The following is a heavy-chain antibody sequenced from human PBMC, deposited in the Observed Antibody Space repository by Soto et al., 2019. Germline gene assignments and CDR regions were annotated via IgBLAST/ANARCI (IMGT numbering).Heavy chain of an antibody. J-gene: IGHJ5*02. Sequence: QVQLVQSGAEVKKPGASVKVSCKPSGYPFTSYHVNWVRQAPGQGLEWMGWMNPDSGSTDYALKFQGRLTTNRNTSMSTAYLELRSLTSEDTAIYYCARGSFMSKGSDSGWYIAHWGQGTQVIVSS. V-gene: IGHV1-8*01. D-gene: IGHD6-19*01. CDR1: GYPFTSYH. CDR2: MNPDSGST. CDR3: ARGSFMSKGSDSGWYIAH.